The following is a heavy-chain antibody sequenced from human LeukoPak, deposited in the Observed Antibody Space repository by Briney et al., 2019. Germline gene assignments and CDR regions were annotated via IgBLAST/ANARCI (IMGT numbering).Heavy chain of an antibody. V-gene: IGHV3-21*01. CDR1: GFTFSTYN. D-gene: IGHD3-16*02. J-gene: IGHJ4*02. Sequence: GGSLRLSCAASGFTFSTYNMNWVRQAPGKELEWVSSISSSSSYIYYADSVKGRFTISRDNAKNSLYLQMNSLRAEDTAVYYCARWVTFGGVIVNDFWGQGTLVTVSS. CDR2: ISSSSSYI. CDR3: ARWVTFGGVIVNDF.